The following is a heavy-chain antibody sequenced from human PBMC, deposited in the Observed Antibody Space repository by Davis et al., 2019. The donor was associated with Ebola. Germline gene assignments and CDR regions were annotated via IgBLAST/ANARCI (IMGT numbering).Heavy chain of an antibody. D-gene: IGHD2/OR15-2a*01. CDR2: IDPSDSYT. Sequence: GESLKISCQGSGYSFTSYWISWVRQMPGKGLEWMGRIDPSDSYTNYSPSFQGHVTISADKSISTAYLQWSSLKASDTAMYYCARQYSLSSPPPIWGQGTMVTVSS. J-gene: IGHJ3*02. V-gene: IGHV5-10-1*01. CDR3: ARQYSLSSPPPI. CDR1: GYSFTSYW.